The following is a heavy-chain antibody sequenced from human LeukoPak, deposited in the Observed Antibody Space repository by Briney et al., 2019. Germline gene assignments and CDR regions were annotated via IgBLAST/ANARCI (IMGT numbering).Heavy chain of an antibody. D-gene: IGHD4-17*01. CDR2: INHSGST. CDR3: ARGSWVTTWDWFDP. Sequence: SETLSLTCAVYGGPFSGYYWSWIRQPPGKGLEWIGEINHSGSTNYNPSLKSRVTISVDTSKNQFSLKLSSVTAADTAVYYCARGSWVTTWDWFDPWGQGTLVTVSS. J-gene: IGHJ5*02. CDR1: GGPFSGYY. V-gene: IGHV4-34*01.